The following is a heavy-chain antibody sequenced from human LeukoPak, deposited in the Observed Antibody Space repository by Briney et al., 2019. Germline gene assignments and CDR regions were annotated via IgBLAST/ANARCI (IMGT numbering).Heavy chain of an antibody. J-gene: IGHJ4*02. CDR2: ISDSGDRT. Sequence: GGSLRLSCVASGFIFSNYAMSWVRQSPGKGLEWVSSISDSGDRTYYPDSVKGRFTISRDNSKNTLYLQMNSLRAEDTAVYYCARGARFYYDSSGYHYWGQGTLVTVSS. D-gene: IGHD3-22*01. V-gene: IGHV3-23*01. CDR3: ARGARFYYDSSGYHY. CDR1: GFIFSNYA.